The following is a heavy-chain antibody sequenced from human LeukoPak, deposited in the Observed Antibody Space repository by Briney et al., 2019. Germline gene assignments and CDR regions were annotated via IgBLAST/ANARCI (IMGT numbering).Heavy chain of an antibody. V-gene: IGHV1-69*04. J-gene: IGHJ4*02. CDR2: IIPILGIA. CDR3: ARVSGTAMVQYYFDY. CDR1: GGTFSSYA. D-gene: IGHD5-18*01. Sequence: ASVKVSCKASGGTFSSYAISWVRQAPGQGLEWMGRIIPILGIANYAQKFQGRVTITADKSTSTAYMELSSLRSEDTAVYYCARVSGTAMVQYYFDYWGQGTLVTISS.